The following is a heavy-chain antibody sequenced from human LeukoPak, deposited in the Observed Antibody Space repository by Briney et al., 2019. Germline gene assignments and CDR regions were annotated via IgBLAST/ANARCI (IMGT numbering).Heavy chain of an antibody. D-gene: IGHD1-14*01. J-gene: IGHJ4*02. CDR1: GYTLTELA. CDR3: ATDRPISAVAPSPPDY. Sequence: VASVKVSCKVSGYTLTELAMHWVRQAPGKGLEWMGRLDPEDGETIYAQKFQGRVIMTGDTSTDTSYMELNSLTSEDTAVYYCATDRPISAVAPSPPDYWGQGTLVTVSS. CDR2: LDPEDGET. V-gene: IGHV1-24*01.